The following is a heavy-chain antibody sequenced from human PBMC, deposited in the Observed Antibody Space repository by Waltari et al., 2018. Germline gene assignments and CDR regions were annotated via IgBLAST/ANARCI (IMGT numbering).Heavy chain of an antibody. D-gene: IGHD3-16*01. CDR2: ITDTGGST. CDR3: ATSFRGKFDF. Sequence: EVQLLESGGGLVQPGGSLRLSWSASAFPFRKSGMTWVRQTPGKGLDWVATITDTGGSTFYADSVKGRFAISRDNSKNTLYLQMSSLRAGDTAVYYCATSFRGKFDFWGQGTLVTVSS. J-gene: IGHJ4*02. V-gene: IGHV3-23*01. CDR1: AFPFRKSG.